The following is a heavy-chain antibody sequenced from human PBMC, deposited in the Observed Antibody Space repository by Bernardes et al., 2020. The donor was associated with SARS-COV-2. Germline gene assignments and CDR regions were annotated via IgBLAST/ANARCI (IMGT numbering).Heavy chain of an antibody. V-gene: IGHV4-59*01. J-gene: IGHJ6*02. CDR2: MSYRGST. D-gene: IGHD5-18*01. CDR1: GASISGDS. CDR3: ARESNKAMEYYCYYGLDV. Sequence: SETLSLTCTVSGASISGDSWSWIRQPPGKGLEWIGCMSYRGSTNYNPSLKSRVTISIDTSKNQFSLKVTSMTAADTAVYYCARESNKAMEYYCYYGLDVWGQGTTVTVSS.